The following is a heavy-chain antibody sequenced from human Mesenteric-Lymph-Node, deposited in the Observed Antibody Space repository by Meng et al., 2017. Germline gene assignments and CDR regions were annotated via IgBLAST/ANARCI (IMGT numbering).Heavy chain of an antibody. CDR2: IYNTGST. D-gene: IGHD6-19*01. CDR3: ARDRFAEVVLAEGYLYSSGWYGAFDI. V-gene: IGHV4-61*01. Sequence: SETLSLTCTVSGGSVSSGIYYWSWIRQPPGKGLEWIAYIYNTGSTNYNPSLKSRVTISVDTSKNQFSLKLSSVTAADTAVYYCARDRFAEVVLAEGYLYSSGWYGAFDIWGQGTMVTVSS. J-gene: IGHJ3*02. CDR1: GGSVSSGIYY.